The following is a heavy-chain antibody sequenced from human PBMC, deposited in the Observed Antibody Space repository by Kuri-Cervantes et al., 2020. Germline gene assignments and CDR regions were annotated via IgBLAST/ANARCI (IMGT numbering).Heavy chain of an antibody. Sequence: SETLSLTCTVSGGSISSSSYYWGWIRQPPGKGLEWIGSIYYSGSTYYNPSLKSRVTISVDTSKNQFSLKLSSVTAADTAVYYCAKDADSSPYYFDYWGQGTLVTVSS. J-gene: IGHJ4*02. CDR1: GGSISSSSYY. V-gene: IGHV4-39*02. CDR3: AKDADSSPYYFDY. D-gene: IGHD6-19*01. CDR2: IYYSGST.